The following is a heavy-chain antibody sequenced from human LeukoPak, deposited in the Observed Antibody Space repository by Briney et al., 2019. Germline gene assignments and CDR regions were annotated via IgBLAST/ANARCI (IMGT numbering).Heavy chain of an antibody. Sequence: GSLRLSCAASEFTFSDYFMSWIRQAPGKGLEWVAFIRYDGSNKYYADSVKGRFTISRDNSKNTLYLQMNSLRAEDTAVYYCAKGYYGSGSYRSSYYYMDVWGKGATVTISS. J-gene: IGHJ6*03. V-gene: IGHV3-30*02. D-gene: IGHD3-10*01. CDR2: IRYDGSNK. CDR1: EFTFSDYF. CDR3: AKGYYGSGSYRSSYYYMDV.